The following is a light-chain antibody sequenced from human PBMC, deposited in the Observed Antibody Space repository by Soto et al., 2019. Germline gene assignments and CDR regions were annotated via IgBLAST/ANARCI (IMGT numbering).Light chain of an antibody. CDR3: QQANSFPIT. CDR2: EAT. Sequence: DIQMTQSPSSVSASVGDTVTITCRASQGLKFLAWYQQKPGKAPRLLIYEATNLQSGVPPRFGGSGSGTDFTLTISSLQPEDFATYFCQQANSFPITFGQGTRLEIK. J-gene: IGKJ5*01. V-gene: IGKV1-12*01. CDR1: QGLKF.